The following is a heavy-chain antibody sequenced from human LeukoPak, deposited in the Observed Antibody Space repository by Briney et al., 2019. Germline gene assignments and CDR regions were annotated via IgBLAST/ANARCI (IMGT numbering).Heavy chain of an antibody. D-gene: IGHD3-22*01. J-gene: IGHJ4*02. CDR3: AREFSADSSGYYGDY. CDR1: GFTFRTYV. V-gene: IGHV3-30-3*01. CDR2: ISHDGSNK. Sequence: GGSLRLSCAAAGFTFRTYVMDWVRQAPGKGLEWVAVISHDGSNKYYADSVKGRFTISRDNSKNTLYLQMNSLRVEDTAVYYCAREFSADSSGYYGDYWGQGTLVTVSS.